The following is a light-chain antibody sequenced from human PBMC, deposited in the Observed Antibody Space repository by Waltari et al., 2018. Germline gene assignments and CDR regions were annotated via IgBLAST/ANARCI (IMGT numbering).Light chain of an antibody. CDR2: KAS. CDR3: LQYHSYSK. Sequence: DIQMTQSPSTLSASVGDSVTITCRASETVLTWLAWYQQKPGKGPKLLIYKASSLESGVPSRFSGSASGTEFTRTISSLQPDDSATYYCLQYHSYSKFGQGTKLEIK. J-gene: IGKJ2*01. CDR1: ETVLTW. V-gene: IGKV1-5*03.